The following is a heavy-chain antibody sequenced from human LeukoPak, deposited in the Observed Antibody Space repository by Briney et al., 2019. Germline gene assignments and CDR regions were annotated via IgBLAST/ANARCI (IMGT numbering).Heavy chain of an antibody. CDR1: GGSFSGYY. CDR3: ARDMYDAFDAFDI. D-gene: IGHD2-8*01. V-gene: IGHV4-34*01. Sequence: NPSETLSLTCAVYGGSFSGYYWSWIRQPPGKGLEWIGEINHSGSTNYNPSLKSRVTISVDTSKNQFSLKLSSVTAADTAVYYCARDMYDAFDAFDIWGQGTMVTVSS. J-gene: IGHJ3*02. CDR2: INHSGST.